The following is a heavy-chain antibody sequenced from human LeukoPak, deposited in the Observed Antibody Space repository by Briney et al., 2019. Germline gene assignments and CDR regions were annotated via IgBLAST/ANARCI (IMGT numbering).Heavy chain of an antibody. Sequence: GASVKVSCKASGGTFSTYAVSWVRQAPGQGLEWMGGIIPIFGTGNYAQQFQGRVTISADESTSTTYMELNSLRSEDTAVYYCASFRYCSSTSCYEDFYYYYGMDVWGQGTTVTVSS. CDR1: GGTFSTYA. CDR3: ASFRYCSSTSCYEDFYYYYGMDV. CDR2: IIPIFGTG. V-gene: IGHV1-69*13. J-gene: IGHJ6*02. D-gene: IGHD2-2*01.